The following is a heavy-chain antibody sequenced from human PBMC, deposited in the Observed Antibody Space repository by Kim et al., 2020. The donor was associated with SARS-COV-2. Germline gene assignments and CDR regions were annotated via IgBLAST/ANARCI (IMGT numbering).Heavy chain of an antibody. CDR3: ARGPPYCGGDCYFRWFDP. J-gene: IGHJ5*02. V-gene: IGHV4-34*01. D-gene: IGHD2-21*01. CDR2: INHSGST. Sequence: SETLSLTCAVYGGSFSGYYWSWIRQPPGKGLEWIGEINHSGSTNYNPSLKSRVTISVDTSKNQFSLKLSSVTAADTAVYYCARGPPYCGGDCYFRWFDP. CDR1: GGSFSGYY.